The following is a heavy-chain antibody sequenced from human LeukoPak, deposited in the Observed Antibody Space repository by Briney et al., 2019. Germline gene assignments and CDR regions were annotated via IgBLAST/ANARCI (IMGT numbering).Heavy chain of an antibody. J-gene: IGHJ4*02. CDR1: GYVFTTYH. CDR3: ARDLRDGHALNYFDY. CDR2: INPNGGST. V-gene: IGHV1-46*01. D-gene: IGHD5-24*01. Sequence: ASVTVSCTASGYVFTTYHMHWVRQAPGQGLEWVGIINPNGGSTSYAQRFQGRVTMTRDTSTSTVYMELSSLRSEDTAVYYCARDLRDGHALNYFDYWGQGTLVTVSS.